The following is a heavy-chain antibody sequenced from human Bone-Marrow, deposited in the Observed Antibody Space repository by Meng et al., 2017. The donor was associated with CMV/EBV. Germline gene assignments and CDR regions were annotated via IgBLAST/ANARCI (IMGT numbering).Heavy chain of an antibody. D-gene: IGHD3-3*01. V-gene: IGHV3-30*02. CDR2: IENDGSNK. Sequence: GESLKISCAASGFTFSRYGMDWVRQGPGKGLEWVTFIENDGSNKYYADSVKGRFTISRDNSKNTLYLQMNSLRAEDTAVYYCAKDRERGADYDFWSGYDMDVWGQGTTVTVSS. CDR3: AKDRERGADYDFWSGYDMDV. CDR1: GFTFSRYG. J-gene: IGHJ6*02.